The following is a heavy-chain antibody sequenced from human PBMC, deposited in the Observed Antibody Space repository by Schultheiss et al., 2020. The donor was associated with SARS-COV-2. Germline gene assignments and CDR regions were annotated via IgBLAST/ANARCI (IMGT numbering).Heavy chain of an antibody. D-gene: IGHD3-22*01. Sequence: SQTLSLTCAVYGGSFSGYYWSWIRQPPGKGLEWIGEINHSGSTNYNPSLKSRVTISVDTSKNQFSLKLSSVTAADTAVYYCARLGTYYYDSSGTGIDYWGQGTLVT. V-gene: IGHV4-34*01. CDR1: GGSFSGYY. J-gene: IGHJ4*02. CDR3: ARLGTYYYDSSGTGIDY. CDR2: INHSGST.